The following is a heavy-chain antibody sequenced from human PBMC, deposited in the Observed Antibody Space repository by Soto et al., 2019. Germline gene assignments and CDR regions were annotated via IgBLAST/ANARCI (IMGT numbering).Heavy chain of an antibody. J-gene: IGHJ6*02. D-gene: IGHD3-9*01. V-gene: IGHV4-34*01. CDR3: ARGGPPLRYFDWLLYEDYYYGMDV. CDR2: INHSGST. Sequence: SETLSLTCAVYGGSFSGYYWSWIRQPPGKGLEWIGEINHSGSTNYNPSLKSRVTISVDTSKNQFSLKLSSVTAADTAVYYCARGGPPLRYFDWLLYEDYYYGMDVWGQGTTVTVSS. CDR1: GGSFSGYY.